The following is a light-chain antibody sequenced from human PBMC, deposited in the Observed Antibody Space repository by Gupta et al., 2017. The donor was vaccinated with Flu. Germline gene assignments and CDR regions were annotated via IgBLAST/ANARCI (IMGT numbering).Light chain of an antibody. Sequence: TSNSGKNLVSWYQQFPGTAPKFLMFENNRRPSGTPDRFSGSKSGTSATLDITRLQTGDEADYYCGAWDSSLSGWVFGGGTKLTVL. J-gene: IGLJ3*02. CDR2: ENN. CDR3: GAWDSSLSGWV. V-gene: IGLV1-51*01. CDR1: TSNSGKNL.